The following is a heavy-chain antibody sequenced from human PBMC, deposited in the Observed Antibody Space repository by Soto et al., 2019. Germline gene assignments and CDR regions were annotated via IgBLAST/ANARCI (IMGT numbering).Heavy chain of an antibody. CDR3: AREGAIPFGGNSDYYSTMDV. D-gene: IGHD2-21*02. Sequence: ASETLSLTCTVSGASIISGDYYCSWIRQPPGKGLAWIGYIHYSGDTSYNPSLKSRVTISIDTSKNQFSLKLSSVTAADTAFYYCAREGAIPFGGNSDYYSTMDVWGQGTTVTVSS. J-gene: IGHJ6*02. CDR1: GASIISGDYY. CDR2: IHYSGDT. V-gene: IGHV4-30-4*08.